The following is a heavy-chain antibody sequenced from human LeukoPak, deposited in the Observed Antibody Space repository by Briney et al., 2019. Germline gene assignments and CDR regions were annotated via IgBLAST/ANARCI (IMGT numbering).Heavy chain of an antibody. CDR1: GFTFSSYW. V-gene: IGHV3-21*01. Sequence: GGSLRLSCAASGFTFSSYWMSWVRQASGKGLEWVSSISSSSSYIYYADSVKGRFTISRDNAKNSLYLQMNSLRAEDTAVYYCASSLGSTVGADFDYWGQGTLVTVSS. D-gene: IGHD1-26*01. CDR2: ISSSSSYI. CDR3: ASSLGSTVGADFDY. J-gene: IGHJ4*02.